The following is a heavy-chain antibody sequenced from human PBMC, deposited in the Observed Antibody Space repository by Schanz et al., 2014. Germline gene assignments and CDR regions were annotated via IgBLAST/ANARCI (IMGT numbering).Heavy chain of an antibody. CDR2: INTGGDST. CDR3: TRDVRLERRGNWFDP. Sequence: EVQLVASGGTLVRPGGSLRLSCAASGFTFSTYAMAWVRQAPGKGLEWVSSINTGGDSTYYADSVKGRFTISRDNSKNLLYLQMNSLRAEDTAVYYCTRDVRLERRGNWFDPWGQGTLVTVSS. J-gene: IGHJ5*02. CDR1: GFTFSTYA. D-gene: IGHD1-1*01. V-gene: IGHV3-23*04.